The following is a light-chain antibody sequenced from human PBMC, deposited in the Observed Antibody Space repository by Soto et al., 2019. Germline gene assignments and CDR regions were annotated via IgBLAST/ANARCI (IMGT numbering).Light chain of an antibody. J-gene: IGLJ1*01. CDR2: AVS. Sequence: QSALTQPASVSGSPGQSITISCTGTSSDVGGYNYVSWYQQHPGKAPKLMIYAVSNRPSGDSTRFSGSKSGNTASLTISGLQAEDEADYHCSSYTTSSTLLYVFGTGTKVTVL. CDR3: SSYTTSSTLLYV. V-gene: IGLV2-14*01. CDR1: SSDVGGYNY.